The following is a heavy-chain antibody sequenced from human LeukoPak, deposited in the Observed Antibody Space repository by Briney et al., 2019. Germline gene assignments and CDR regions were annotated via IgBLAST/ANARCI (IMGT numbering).Heavy chain of an antibody. V-gene: IGHV3-30*19. J-gene: IGHJ5*02. CDR1: GFTFSSYG. D-gene: IGHD3-3*01. CDR3: ARAGSPVGVAKNNWFDP. CDR2: IWYDGSNK. Sequence: PGGSLRLSCAASGFTFSSYGMHWVRQAPGKGLEWVAVIWYDGSNKYYADSVKGRFTISRDNSKNTLYLQMNSLRAEDTAVYYCARAGSPVGVAKNNWFDPWGQGTLVTVSS.